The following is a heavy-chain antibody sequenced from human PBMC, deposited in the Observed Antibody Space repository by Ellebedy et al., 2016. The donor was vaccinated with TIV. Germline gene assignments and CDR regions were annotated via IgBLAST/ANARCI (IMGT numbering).Heavy chain of an antibody. V-gene: IGHV3-66*01. CDR3: ARLIVGATNPIEYWYFDL. CDR2: IYSGGST. D-gene: IGHD1-26*01. CDR1: GFTVSSNY. J-gene: IGHJ2*01. Sequence: GESLKISCAASGFTVSSNYMSWVRQDPGKGREWVSVIYSGGSTYYADSVKGRFTISRDNSKNTLYLQMNSLRAEDTAVYYCARLIVGATNPIEYWYFDLWGRGTLVTVSS.